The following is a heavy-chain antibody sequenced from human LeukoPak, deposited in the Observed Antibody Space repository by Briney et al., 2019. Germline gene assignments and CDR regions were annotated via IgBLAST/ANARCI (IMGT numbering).Heavy chain of an antibody. D-gene: IGHD3-16*01. CDR3: ARDRGARGGGFA. V-gene: IGHV3-21*01. Sequence: GGSLRLSCAASGFTFRIYSMNWVRQAPGTGLEWVSSIGPSSGDIYYADSVKGRFTISRDNDKNSLYLQMNSLRAEDTAVYYCARDRGARGGGFAWGRGPQVIVSS. J-gene: IGHJ2*01. CDR1: GFTFRIYS. CDR2: IGPSSGDI.